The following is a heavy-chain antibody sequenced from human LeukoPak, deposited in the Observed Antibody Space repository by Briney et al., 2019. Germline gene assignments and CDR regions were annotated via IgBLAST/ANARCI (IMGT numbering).Heavy chain of an antibody. V-gene: IGHV4-61*05. D-gene: IGHD1-26*01. Sequence: PSETLSLTCTVSGGSISSSSYYWSWIRQPPGKGLEWIGYIYYSGSTNYNPSLKSRVTISVDKSKNQFSLKLRSVTAADTAVYYCAREEMPGKFDYWGQGTLVTVSS. CDR3: AREEMPGKFDY. J-gene: IGHJ4*02. CDR1: GGSISSSSYY. CDR2: IYYSGST.